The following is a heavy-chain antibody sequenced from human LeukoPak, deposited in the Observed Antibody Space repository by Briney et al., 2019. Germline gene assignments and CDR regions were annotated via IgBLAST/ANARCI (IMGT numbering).Heavy chain of an antibody. CDR3: ARILAAAATDVDY. CDR1: GYTFTGYY. V-gene: IGHV1-2*02. Sequence: ASVKVSCKASGYTFTGYYMHWVRQAPGQGLEWMGWINPNSGGTNYAQKFQGRVTMTRDTSISTAYMELSRLRSDDTAVYYCARILAAAATDVDYWGQGTLVTVSS. CDR2: INPNSGGT. D-gene: IGHD6-13*01. J-gene: IGHJ4*02.